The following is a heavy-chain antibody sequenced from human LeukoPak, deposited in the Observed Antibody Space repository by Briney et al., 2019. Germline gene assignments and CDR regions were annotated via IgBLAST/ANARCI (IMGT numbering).Heavy chain of an antibody. CDR1: GFTFSSYW. CDR3: AKNNGWFHLAQ. CDR2: IKQDGSEK. D-gene: IGHD6-19*01. V-gene: IGHV3-7*03. J-gene: IGHJ4*02. Sequence: GGSLRLSCAASGFTFSSYWMSWVRQAPGKGLEWVANIKQDGSEKYYVDSVKGRFTISRDNAKNSLYLQMNSLRVEDTAVYYCAKNNGWFHLAQWGQGTLVTVSS.